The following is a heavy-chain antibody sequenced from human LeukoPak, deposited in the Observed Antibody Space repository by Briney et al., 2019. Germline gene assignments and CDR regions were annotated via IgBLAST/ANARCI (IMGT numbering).Heavy chain of an antibody. Sequence: ASVKVSCKASGYTFTGYYMHWVRQAPGQGLEWMGWINPNSGGTNYAQKFQGRVTVTRDTSISTAYMELSRLRSDDTAVYYCAREWSAYYDSSGYYNRDAFDIWGQGTMVTVSS. D-gene: IGHD3-22*01. CDR1: GYTFTGYY. CDR3: AREWSAYYDSSGYYNRDAFDI. V-gene: IGHV1-2*02. CDR2: INPNSGGT. J-gene: IGHJ3*02.